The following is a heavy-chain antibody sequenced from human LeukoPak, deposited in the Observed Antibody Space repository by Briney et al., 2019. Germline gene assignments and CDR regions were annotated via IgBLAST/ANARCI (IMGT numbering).Heavy chain of an antibody. CDR2: ISSSGGST. J-gene: IGHJ4*02. CDR1: GFTFTHYA. CDR3: TKGARGYYADY. Sequence: GGSLRLSCAASGFTFTHYAMIWVRQAPGKGLEWVSTISSSGGSTYYADSVKGRFTISRDTSKNTLSLQMNSLRAEDTAVYYCTKGARGYYADYWGQGTLVTVSS. V-gene: IGHV3-23*01. D-gene: IGHD5-12*01.